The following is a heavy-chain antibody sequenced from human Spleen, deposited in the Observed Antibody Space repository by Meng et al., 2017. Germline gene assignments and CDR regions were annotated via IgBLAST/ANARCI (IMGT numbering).Heavy chain of an antibody. V-gene: IGHV4-61*08. J-gene: IGHJ4*02. D-gene: IGHD7-27*01. CDR2: AST. CDR1: GVSVRSSDCQ. CDR3: ARDYWGSLDY. Sequence: QLKGQGLGRLCPSETLSLICTVSGVSVRSSDCQWSWIRQPPGKGLEWIGFASTNYNPSLKSRLTISLDTSKNQFSLKLTSVTAADTAVYYCARDYWGSLDYWGQGILVTVSS.